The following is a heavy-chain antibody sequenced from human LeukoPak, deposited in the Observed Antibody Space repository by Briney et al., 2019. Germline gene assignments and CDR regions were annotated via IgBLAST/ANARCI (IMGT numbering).Heavy chain of an antibody. D-gene: IGHD3-22*01. J-gene: IGHJ4*02. V-gene: IGHV3-23*01. CDR2: ITSSHDTT. CDR3: AIRPGYYDSSGTTLDY. Sequence: AGGSLRLSCAASGFTFSAWALTWFGQAQGKGWEGVSIITSSHDTTYYAGSVKGRFTISRDNSKNTLYLQMNSLRAEDTAVYYCAIRPGYYDSSGTTLDYWGQGTLVTVSS. CDR1: GFTFSAWA.